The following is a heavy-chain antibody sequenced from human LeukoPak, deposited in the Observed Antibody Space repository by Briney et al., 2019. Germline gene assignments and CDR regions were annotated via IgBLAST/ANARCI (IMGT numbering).Heavy chain of an antibody. J-gene: IGHJ3*02. CDR2: IYYGGST. CDR1: GGYISSYY. D-gene: IGHD3-9*01. Sequence: SETLSLTCTVSGGYISSYYWSWIRQPPGKGLEWIGYIYYGGSTNYNPSLKSRVAISVDTSKNQFSLKLSSVTAADTAVYYCARRHYDILTGYYAFDIWGQGTMVTVSS. V-gene: IGHV4-59*08. CDR3: ARRHYDILTGYYAFDI.